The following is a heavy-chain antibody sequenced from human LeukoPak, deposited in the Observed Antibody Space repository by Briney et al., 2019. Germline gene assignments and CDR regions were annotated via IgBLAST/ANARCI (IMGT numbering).Heavy chain of an antibody. J-gene: IGHJ4*02. CDR1: GFTFTTYG. D-gene: IGHD3-10*01. CDR2: IRNDGSNK. Sequence: GGSLRLSCAASGFTFTTYGMHWVRQAPGKGLEWVAFIRNDGSNKYYADSVKGRFTIARDNAKNSLYLQMNSLRAEDTAVYYCARTYGSGNNGDYWGQGILVTVSS. V-gene: IGHV3-30*02. CDR3: ARTYGSGNNGDY.